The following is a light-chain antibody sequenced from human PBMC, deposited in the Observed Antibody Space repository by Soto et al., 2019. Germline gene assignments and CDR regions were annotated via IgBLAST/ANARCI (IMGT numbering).Light chain of an antibody. J-gene: IGLJ2*01. CDR2: GNN. V-gene: IGLV1-40*01. Sequence: QAVLTQPPPVSGAPGQRVTISCTGGSSNIGAGYVVHWYQQLPGTAPKLLIYGNNNRPSGVPDRFSGSKSGTSASLAITGLQAEDEADYYCQSYDSTLSASVVFGGGTKLTVL. CDR3: QSYDSTLSASVV. CDR1: SSNIGAGYV.